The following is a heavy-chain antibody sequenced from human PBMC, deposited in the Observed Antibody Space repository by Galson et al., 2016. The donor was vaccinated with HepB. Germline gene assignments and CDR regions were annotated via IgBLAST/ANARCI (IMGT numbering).Heavy chain of an antibody. Sequence: SLRLSCAISGLTVSNNYRRWVRQAPGKGLEWVSLIYSGGTTHYADSVKGRFTISRDKSKNTLFLQMNSLRADDTAVYYCARDPPAAGSRTWGWGQGTLVTVSS. CDR2: IYSGGTT. V-gene: IGHV3-53*01. D-gene: IGHD2-8*01. CDR1: GLTVSNNY. CDR3: ARDPPAAGSRTWG. J-gene: IGHJ4*02.